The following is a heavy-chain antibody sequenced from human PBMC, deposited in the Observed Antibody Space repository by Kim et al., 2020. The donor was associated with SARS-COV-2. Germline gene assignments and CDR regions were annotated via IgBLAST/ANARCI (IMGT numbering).Heavy chain of an antibody. CDR1: GFTFSSYG. CDR3: AKDSSVLLWFGELDYYA. J-gene: IGHJ6*01. V-gene: IGHV3-30*18. D-gene: IGHD3-10*01. CDR2: ISYDGSNK. Sequence: GGSLRLSCAASGFTFSSYGMHWVRQAPGKGLEWVAVISYDGSNKYYADSVKGRFTISRDNSKNTLYLQMNSLRAEDTAVYYCAKDSSVLLWFGELDYYA.